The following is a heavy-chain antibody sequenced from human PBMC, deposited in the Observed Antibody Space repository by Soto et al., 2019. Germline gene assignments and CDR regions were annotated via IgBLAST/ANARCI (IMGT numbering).Heavy chain of an antibody. CDR1: GFTFDRYT. V-gene: IGHV3-43*01. J-gene: IGHJ5*02. D-gene: IGHD3-16*01. CDR3: IKERLGSQIVLGS. CDR2: INRDGRRT. Sequence: EVQLVESGGVVVQPGGSLRLSCAASGFTFDRYTMHWVRQGPAKGLEWVSLINRDGRRTYYADSVKGRFSISRDNERDSLHLQMNSLITEDTAVYYCIKERLGSQIVLGSWGQGTLVTVSS.